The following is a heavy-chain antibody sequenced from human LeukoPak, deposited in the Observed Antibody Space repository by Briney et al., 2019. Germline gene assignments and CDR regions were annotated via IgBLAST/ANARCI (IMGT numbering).Heavy chain of an antibody. J-gene: IGHJ4*02. D-gene: IGHD1-26*01. V-gene: IGHV3-23*01. CDR2: ISSSGGST. CDR1: GFTFSSYA. CDR3: ARSPASSGNYYFDY. Sequence: PGGSLRLSCAASGFTFSSYAVSWVRQAPGKGLEWVSTISSSGGSTYYADSVKGRFTISRDNSKNTLYLQMISLRAEDTAVYYCARSPASSGNYYFDYWGQGTLVTVSS.